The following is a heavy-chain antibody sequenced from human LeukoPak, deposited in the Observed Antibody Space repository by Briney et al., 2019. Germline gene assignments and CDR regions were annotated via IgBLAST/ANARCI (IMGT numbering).Heavy chain of an antibody. Sequence: ASVKVSCKASGGTFSSYAISWVRQAPGQGLEWMGWINPNIGDAYYAQKFQGRVTMTRDRSINTVYMELSRLTSDDTAVYYCARMDLDGGDSIGFDSWGQGTLVTVSS. CDR2: INPNIGDA. V-gene: IGHV1-2*02. D-gene: IGHD2-21*02. CDR3: ARMDLDGGDSIGFDS. J-gene: IGHJ5*01. CDR1: GGTFSSYA.